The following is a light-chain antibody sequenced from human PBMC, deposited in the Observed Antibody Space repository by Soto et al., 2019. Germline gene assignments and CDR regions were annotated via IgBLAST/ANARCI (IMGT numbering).Light chain of an antibody. CDR1: QSISSW. V-gene: IGKV1-5*03. Sequence: DIQMTQSPSTLSGSVGDRVTITCGASQSISSWLAWYQQKPGKAPKLLIYKASSLDSGVPSRFSGSGSGTEFTLTISSLQPDDFATYYCQQYNSYPWTFGQGTKVDI. CDR2: KAS. J-gene: IGKJ1*01. CDR3: QQYNSYPWT.